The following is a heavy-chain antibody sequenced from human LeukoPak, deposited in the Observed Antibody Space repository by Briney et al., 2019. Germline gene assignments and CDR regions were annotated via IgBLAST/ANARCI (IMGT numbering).Heavy chain of an antibody. CDR2: INYSGST. J-gene: IGHJ4*02. Sequence: SETLSLTCTVSGGSISSYYWSWIRQPPGKGLEWIGYINYSGSTNYNPSLKSRVTISADTSKNQFSLKLNSVTAADTAVYYCASSVAQDYYFDYWGQGTLVTVSS. V-gene: IGHV4-59*01. CDR1: GGSISSYY. D-gene: IGHD3-10*01. CDR3: ASSVAQDYYFDY.